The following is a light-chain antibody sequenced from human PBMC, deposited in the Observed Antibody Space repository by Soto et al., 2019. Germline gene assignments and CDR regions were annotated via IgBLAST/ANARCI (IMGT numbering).Light chain of an antibody. CDR2: DAS. Sequence: EIVLTQSPATLSLSPGERATISCRASQSISSYLAWYQQKPGQAPRLLFYDASIRAAGIPARFSGSGSGTDLTLTISSLEPEDLAVYYCQPPRDLPRTFGRGTKLEIK. CDR3: QPPRDLPRT. CDR1: QSISSY. V-gene: IGKV3-11*01. J-gene: IGKJ2*01.